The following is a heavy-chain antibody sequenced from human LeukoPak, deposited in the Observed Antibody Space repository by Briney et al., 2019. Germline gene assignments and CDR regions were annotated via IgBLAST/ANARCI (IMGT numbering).Heavy chain of an antibody. V-gene: IGHV4-38-2*02. CDR3: ARDLGLTISANWFDP. Sequence: SETLSLTCAVSGYSISSVYFWVWIRQPPGKGLEWIGSIYHTGATYYNPSLRSPVTISVDTSKNQFSLELNSVTAADTAVYYCARDLGLTISANWFDPWGQGTLVTVSS. CDR1: GYSISSVYF. J-gene: IGHJ5*02. CDR2: IYHTGAT. D-gene: IGHD3-9*01.